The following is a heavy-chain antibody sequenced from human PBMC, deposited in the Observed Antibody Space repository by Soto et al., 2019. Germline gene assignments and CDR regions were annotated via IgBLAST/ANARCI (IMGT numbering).Heavy chain of an antibody. J-gene: IGHJ4*02. CDR2: INAGNGNT. V-gene: IGHV1-3*01. CDR1: GYTFTSYG. Sequence: ASVKVSCKASGYTFTSYGMHWVRQAPGQRLEWMGWINAGNGNTKYSQKFQGRVTITRDTSASTAYMELSSLRSEDTAVYYCARRGSSGFIYYFDYWGQGTLVTVSS. CDR3: ARRGSSGFIYYFDY. D-gene: IGHD6-19*01.